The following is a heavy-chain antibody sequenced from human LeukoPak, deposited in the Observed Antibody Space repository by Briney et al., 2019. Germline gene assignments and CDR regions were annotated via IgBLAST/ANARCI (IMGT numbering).Heavy chain of an antibody. Sequence: GESLQISCKASGYSFTSYWIGWVRQMPGKRLEWMGIIYPGDSDTRYSPSFQGHVTISADKSISTAYLQWSSLKASDTAMYYCASSRLTPGFAFDIWGQGTMVTVSS. CDR2: IYPGDSDT. D-gene: IGHD3-10*01. CDR1: GYSFTSYW. V-gene: IGHV5-51*01. CDR3: ASSRLTPGFAFDI. J-gene: IGHJ3*02.